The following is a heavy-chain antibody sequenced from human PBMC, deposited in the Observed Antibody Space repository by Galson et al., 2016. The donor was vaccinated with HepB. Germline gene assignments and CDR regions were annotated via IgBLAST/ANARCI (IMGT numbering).Heavy chain of an antibody. J-gene: IGHJ4*02. CDR2: IYYSGST. CDR1: GDSINSVSHY. Sequence: TLSLTCSVSGDSINSVSHYWSWIRQRPGKGLEWMGYIYYSGSTSYHPSLRGRISISMDTFKNHFSLALHSVTSADTAVYYCVGTGARLGGDWGQGTLVTVSS. V-gene: IGHV4-31*03. CDR3: VGTGARLGGD. D-gene: IGHD1-1*01.